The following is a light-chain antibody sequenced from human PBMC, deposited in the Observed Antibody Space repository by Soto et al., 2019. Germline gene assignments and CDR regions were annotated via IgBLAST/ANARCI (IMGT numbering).Light chain of an antibody. Sequence: DIQMTQSPSSLFASIGDRVTITCRASQSISNYLNWYQQKPGKAPKLLIYGASNLQSGVPSRFSGSGSGTDFTLTISSLQPEDFATYYCQQSYSTPRTFGQGTKV. CDR1: QSISNY. CDR2: GAS. J-gene: IGKJ1*01. V-gene: IGKV1-39*01. CDR3: QQSYSTPRT.